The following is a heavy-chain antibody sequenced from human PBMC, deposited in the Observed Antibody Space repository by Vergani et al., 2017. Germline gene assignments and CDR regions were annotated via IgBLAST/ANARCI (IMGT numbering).Heavy chain of an antibody. Sequence: QLQLQESGPGLVQPSETLSLTCTVSGGSISSSSYYWGWIRQPPGTGLEWIGSIYYSGSTYYNPSLKSRVTISVDTSKNQFSLKLSSVTAADTAVYDCARHXVLRYFDWPGWFDPWGQGTLVTVSS. CDR2: IYYSGST. D-gene: IGHD3-9*01. CDR3: ARHXVLRYFDWPGWFDP. CDR1: GGSISSSSYY. V-gene: IGHV4-39*01. J-gene: IGHJ5*02.